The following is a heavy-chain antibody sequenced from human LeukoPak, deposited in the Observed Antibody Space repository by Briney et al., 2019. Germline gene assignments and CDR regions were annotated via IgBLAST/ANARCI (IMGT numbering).Heavy chain of an antibody. CDR1: GGSISSGGYY. V-gene: IGHV4-39*07. D-gene: IGHD1-26*01. CDR2: INHSGST. Sequence: PSETLSLTCTVSGGSISSGGYYWSWIRQPPGKGLEWIGEINHSGSTNYNPSLKSRVTISVDTSKNQFSLKLSSVTAADTAVYYCASWTVGATFFDYWGQGTLVTVSS. CDR3: ASWTVGATFFDY. J-gene: IGHJ4*02.